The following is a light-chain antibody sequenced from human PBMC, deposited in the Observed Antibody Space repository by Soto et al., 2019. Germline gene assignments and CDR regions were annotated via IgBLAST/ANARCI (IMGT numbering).Light chain of an antibody. CDR1: QSITTW. CDR2: KAT. CDR3: QRYSDYQYI. V-gene: IGKV1-5*03. Sequence: DIQMTQSPSTLSASVGDRVTITCRASQSITTWLAWYQQKPGKAPKLLIYKATNLQSWVPSRFSGSGSGTEFSLTISSLQPDDFATYYCQRYSDYQYIFGQGTKLEIK. J-gene: IGKJ2*01.